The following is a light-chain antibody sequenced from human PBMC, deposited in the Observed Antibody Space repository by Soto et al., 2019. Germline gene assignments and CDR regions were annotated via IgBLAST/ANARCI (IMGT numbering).Light chain of an antibody. CDR2: PAS. J-gene: IGKJ1*01. CDR3: QEAYIFPRP. CDR1: QPISSW. Sequence: DIHMYKSPSSLSAYVEDRVTITCLTSQPISSWLAWYQQVLGQAPYLLSYPASTLQSGVPSRLSRIGSGTDFTLTINSLQPKDFATYYCQEAYIFPRPFGQGTNVAIK. V-gene: IGKV1-12*01.